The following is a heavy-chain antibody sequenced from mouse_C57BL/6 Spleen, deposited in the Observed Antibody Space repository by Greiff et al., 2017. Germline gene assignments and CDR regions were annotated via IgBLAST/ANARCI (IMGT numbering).Heavy chain of an antibody. D-gene: IGHD2-5*01. CDR1: GYSITSGYD. CDR2: ISYSGST. V-gene: IGHV3-1*01. CDR3: ARESNYGAWFAY. J-gene: IGHJ3*01. Sequence: VQLKESGPGMVKPSQSLSLTCTVTGYSITSGYDWHWIRHFPGNKLEWMGYISYSGSTNYNPSRKSRISITHDTSKNHFFLKLNSVTTEDTATYYCARESNYGAWFAYWGQGTLVTVSA.